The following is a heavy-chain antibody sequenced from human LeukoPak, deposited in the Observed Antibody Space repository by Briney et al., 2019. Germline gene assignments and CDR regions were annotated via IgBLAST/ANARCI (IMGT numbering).Heavy chain of an antibody. D-gene: IGHD5-18*01. J-gene: IGHJ6*02. CDR2: ISSSGSTI. Sequence: GGSLRLSCAASGFTFSDYYMSWIRQAPGKGLEWVSYISSSGSTIYYADSVKGRFTISRDNAKNSLYLQMNSLRAEDTAVYYCARDPPKYSYGYYYYYYGMDVWGQGTTVTVSS. CDR1: GFTFSDYY. CDR3: ARDPPKYSYGYYYYYYGMDV. V-gene: IGHV3-11*01.